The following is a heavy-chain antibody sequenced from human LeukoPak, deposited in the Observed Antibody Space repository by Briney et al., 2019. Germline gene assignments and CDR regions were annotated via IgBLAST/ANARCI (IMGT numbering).Heavy chain of an antibody. CDR3: AKGSYYDSSGSFYFDY. J-gene: IGHJ4*02. Sequence: GGSLRLSCAASGFTVSSNYMSWVRQAPGKGLEWVSVIYSGGSTYYADSVKGRFTISRDNSKNTLYLQMNSLRAEDTAAYYCAKGSYYDSSGSFYFDYWGQGTLVTVSS. D-gene: IGHD3-22*01. CDR2: IYSGGST. CDR1: GFTVSSNY. V-gene: IGHV3-53*01.